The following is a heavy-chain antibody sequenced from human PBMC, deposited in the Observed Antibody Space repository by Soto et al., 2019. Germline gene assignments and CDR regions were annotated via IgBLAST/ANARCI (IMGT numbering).Heavy chain of an antibody. CDR1: GGSISSYY. CDR2: IYYSGST. Sequence: PSETLSLTCTVSGGSISSYYWSWTRQPPGKGLEWIGYIYYSGSTNYNPSLKSRVTISVDTSKNQFSLKLSSVTAADTAVYYCARRASGYSGYDYGSSWYYFDYWGQGTLVTVSS. CDR3: ARRASGYSGYDYGSSWYYFDY. D-gene: IGHD5-12*01. V-gene: IGHV4-59*08. J-gene: IGHJ4*02.